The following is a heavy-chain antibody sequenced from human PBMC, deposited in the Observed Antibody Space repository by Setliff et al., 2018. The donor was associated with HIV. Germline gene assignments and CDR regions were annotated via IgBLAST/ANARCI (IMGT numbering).Heavy chain of an antibody. D-gene: IGHD3-10*01. CDR2: IYTSGST. V-gene: IGHV4-61*02. J-gene: IGHJ4*01. CDR3: ARESYFYYFDY. Sequence: TLSLTCTVSGGSISSGTYYWSWIRQPAGKGLEWIGRIYTSGSTNYNPSLKSRVTISVDTSKNQLSLKLSSVTAADAAVYYCARESYFYYFDYW. CDR1: GGSISSGTYY.